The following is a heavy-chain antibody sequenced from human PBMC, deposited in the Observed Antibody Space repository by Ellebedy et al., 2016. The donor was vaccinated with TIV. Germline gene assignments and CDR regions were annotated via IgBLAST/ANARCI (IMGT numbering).Heavy chain of an antibody. CDR2: IYYSGST. Sequence: SETLSLXXTVSGGSVSSGSYYWSWIRQPPGKGLEWIGYIYYSGSTNYNPSLKSRVTISVDTSKNQFSLKLSSVTAADTAVYYCARQFQGSWYTLEYYFDYWGQGTLVTVSS. CDR3: ARQFQGSWYTLEYYFDY. J-gene: IGHJ4*02. D-gene: IGHD6-13*01. CDR1: GGSVSSGSYY. V-gene: IGHV4-61*01.